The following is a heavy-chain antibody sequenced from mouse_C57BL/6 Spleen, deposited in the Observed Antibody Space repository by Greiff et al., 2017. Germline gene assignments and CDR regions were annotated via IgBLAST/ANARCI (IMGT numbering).Heavy chain of an antibody. CDR1: GFSLTSYA. CDR3: ARCFYDYGGYAMDY. D-gene: IGHD2-4*01. CDR2: IWTGGGT. Sequence: VQGVESGPGLVAPSQSLSITCTVSGFSLTSYAISWVRQPPGKGLEWLGVIWTGGGTNYNSALKSRLSISKDNSKSQVFLKMNSLQTDDTARYYCARCFYDYGGYAMDYWGQGTSVTVSS. J-gene: IGHJ4*01. V-gene: IGHV2-9-1*01.